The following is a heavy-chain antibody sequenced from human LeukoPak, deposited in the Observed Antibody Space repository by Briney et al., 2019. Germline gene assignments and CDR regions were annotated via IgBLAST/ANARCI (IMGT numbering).Heavy chain of an antibody. CDR3: ARDKSDFWSGYKYYYYYYYMDV. J-gene: IGHJ6*03. CDR1: GFTFSSYA. Sequence: GGSLRLSCAASGFTFSSYAMHWVRQAPGKGLEWVAVISYDGSNKYYADSVKGRFTISRDNSKNTLYLQMNSLRAEDTAVYYCARDKSDFWSGYKYYYYYYYMDVWGKGTTVTVSS. D-gene: IGHD3-3*01. CDR2: ISYDGSNK. V-gene: IGHV3-30*04.